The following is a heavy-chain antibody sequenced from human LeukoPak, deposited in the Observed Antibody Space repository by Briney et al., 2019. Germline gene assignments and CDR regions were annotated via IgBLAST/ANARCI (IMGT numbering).Heavy chain of an antibody. D-gene: IGHD4-17*01. CDR1: GFTFSDYY. CDR3: TRESLRAFDL. V-gene: IGHV3-11*01. Sequence: GGSLRLSCAASGFTFSDYYMTWVRQAPGKGLQWVSYIGSNIKTIYYADSVKGRFTISRDNAKNSLFLQMNNLRAEDTAVYYCTRESLRAFDLWGLGTMVTVSS. CDR2: IGSNIKTI. J-gene: IGHJ3*01.